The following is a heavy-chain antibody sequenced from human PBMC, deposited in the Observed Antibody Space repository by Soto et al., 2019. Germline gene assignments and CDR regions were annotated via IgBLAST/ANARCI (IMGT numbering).Heavy chain of an antibody. D-gene: IGHD6-6*01. V-gene: IGHV1-8*01. CDR2: RNPNSGNT. Sequence: QVQLVQSGAEVKKPGASVKVSCKASGYTFTSYDITWLRQATGQGLEWMGWRNPNSGNTGNARKFQGRVTMTRNTSISTAYMELSSLRSEDTAVYYCARGSPSSELVLYYYYYMDVWGKGTTVTVSS. CDR1: GYTFTSYD. J-gene: IGHJ6*03. CDR3: ARGSPSSELVLYYYYYMDV.